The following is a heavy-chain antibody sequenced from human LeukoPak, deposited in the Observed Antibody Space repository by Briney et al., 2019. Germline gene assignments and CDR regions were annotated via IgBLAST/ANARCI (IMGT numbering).Heavy chain of an antibody. CDR2: INHSGST. D-gene: IGHD6-19*01. Sequence: PSETLSLTCAVYGGSFSGYYWSWIRRPPGKGLEWIGEINHSGSTNYNPSLKSRVTISVDTSKNQFSLKLSSVTAADTAVYYCARGDTPRYSSGWSDWGQGTLVTVSS. CDR1: GGSFSGYY. CDR3: ARGDTPRYSSGWSD. J-gene: IGHJ4*02. V-gene: IGHV4-34*01.